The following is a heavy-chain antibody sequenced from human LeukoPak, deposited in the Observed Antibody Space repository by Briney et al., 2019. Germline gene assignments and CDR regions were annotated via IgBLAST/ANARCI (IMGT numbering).Heavy chain of an antibody. D-gene: IGHD3-3*01. V-gene: IGHV1-18*01. CDR1: GYTFTSYG. CDR3: ARDSNYDFWRHPAFDI. CDR2: ISAYNGNT. J-gene: IGHJ3*02. Sequence: GASVKVSCKASGYTFTSYGISWVRQAPGQGLEWMGWISAYNGNTNYAQKLQGRVTMTTDTSTSTAYMELRSLRSDDTAVYYCARDSNYDFWRHPAFDIWGQGTMVTVSS.